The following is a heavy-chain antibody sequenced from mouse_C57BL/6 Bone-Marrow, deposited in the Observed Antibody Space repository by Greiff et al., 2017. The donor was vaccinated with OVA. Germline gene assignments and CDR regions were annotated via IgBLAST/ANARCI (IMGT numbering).Heavy chain of an antibody. V-gene: IGHV10-1*01. CDR3: VRHSNYVAY. Sequence: EVMLVESGGGLVQPKGSLKLSCAASGFSFNTYAMNWVRQAPGKGLEWVARIRSKSNNYATYYADSVKDRFTISRDDSESMLYLQMNNLKTEDTAMYYCVRHSNYVAYWGQGTLVTVSA. D-gene: IGHD2-5*01. J-gene: IGHJ3*01. CDR1: GFSFNTYA. CDR2: IRSKSNNYAT.